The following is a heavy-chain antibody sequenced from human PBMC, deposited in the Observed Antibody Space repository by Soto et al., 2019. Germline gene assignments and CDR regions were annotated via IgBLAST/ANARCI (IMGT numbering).Heavy chain of an antibody. D-gene: IGHD3-22*01. CDR3: ARVLTRIKYYYDSSGYYPAAFDI. J-gene: IGHJ3*02. Sequence: ASVKVSCKASGYTFTSYAMHWVRQAPGQRLEWMGWINAGNGNTKYSQKFQGRVTITRDTSASTAYMELSSLRSEDTAVYYCARVLTRIKYYYDSSGYYPAAFDIWGQGTMVTVS. CDR1: GYTFTSYA. CDR2: INAGNGNT. V-gene: IGHV1-3*01.